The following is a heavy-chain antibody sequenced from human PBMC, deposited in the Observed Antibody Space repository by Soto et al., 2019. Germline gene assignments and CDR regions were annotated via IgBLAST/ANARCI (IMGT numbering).Heavy chain of an antibody. CDR2: IFYLGSS. J-gene: IGHJ5*02. CDR1: GDSIISSDFY. V-gene: IGHV4-39*01. D-gene: IGHD3-3*02. Sequence: SETLSLTCTVSGDSIISSDFYWGWVRQPPGKGLEWIGSIFYLGSSYYNPSLKSRVTMSVDTSKNQFSLRLRSVTAADTALYFCARHSLALRKNNWFDPWGQGTLVTVSS. CDR3: ARHSLALRKNNWFDP.